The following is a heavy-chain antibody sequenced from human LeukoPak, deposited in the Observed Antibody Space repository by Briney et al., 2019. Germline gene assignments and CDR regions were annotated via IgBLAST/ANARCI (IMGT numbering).Heavy chain of an antibody. D-gene: IGHD2-2*01. CDR3: ARRRDIVVVPAAVSDAFDI. J-gene: IGHJ3*02. Sequence: SVKVSCKASGGTFSSYAISWVRQAPGQGLEWMGRIIPTFGIANYAQKFQGRVTITADKSTSTAYMELSSLRSEDTAVYYCARRRDIVVVPAAVSDAFDIWGQGTMVTVSS. CDR2: IIPTFGIA. CDR1: GGTFSSYA. V-gene: IGHV1-69*04.